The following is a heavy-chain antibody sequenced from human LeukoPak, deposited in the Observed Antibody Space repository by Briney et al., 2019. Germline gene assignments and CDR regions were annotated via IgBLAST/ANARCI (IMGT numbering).Heavy chain of an antibody. CDR1: GFTSNNYG. J-gene: IGHJ4*02. CDR2: IWYDGSNK. Sequence: PGGSLRLSCAASGFTSNNYGMHWVRQAPGKGLEWVAAIWYDGSNKYYADSVKGRFTISRDNSKDTLYLQMNSLRAEDTALYYCARGQEYYYDSSAYSKFDYWGQGTLVTVSS. CDR3: ARGQEYYYDSSAYSKFDY. D-gene: IGHD3-22*01. V-gene: IGHV3-33*01.